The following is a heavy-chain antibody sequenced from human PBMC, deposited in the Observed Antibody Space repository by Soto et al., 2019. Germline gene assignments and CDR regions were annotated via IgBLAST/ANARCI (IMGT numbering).Heavy chain of an antibody. D-gene: IGHD6-19*01. Sequence: QLQLQESGPGLVKPSETLSLTCTVSGGSISSSSYYWGWIRQPPGKGLEWIGSIYYSGSTYYNPSLKSRVTISVDTSKNQFSLKLSSVTAADTAVYYCARHIRGYSSNSDLYLDNWFDPWGQGTLVTVSS. CDR2: IYYSGST. J-gene: IGHJ5*02. V-gene: IGHV4-39*01. CDR3: ARHIRGYSSNSDLYLDNWFDP. CDR1: GGSISSSSYY.